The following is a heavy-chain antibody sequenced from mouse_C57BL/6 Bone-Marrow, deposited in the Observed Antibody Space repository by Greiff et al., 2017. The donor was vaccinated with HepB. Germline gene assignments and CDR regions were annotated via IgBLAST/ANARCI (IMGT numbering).Heavy chain of an antibody. Sequence: EVHLVESGGGLVKPGGSLKLSCAASGFTFSDYGMHWVRQAPEKGLEWVAYISSGSSTIYYADTVKGRFPISRDNAKNTLFLQMTSLRSEDTAMYYCATSTVVAKGAMDYWGQGTAVTVSS. CDR3: ATSTVVAKGAMDY. D-gene: IGHD1-1*01. J-gene: IGHJ4*01. V-gene: IGHV5-17*01. CDR1: GFTFSDYG. CDR2: ISSGSSTI.